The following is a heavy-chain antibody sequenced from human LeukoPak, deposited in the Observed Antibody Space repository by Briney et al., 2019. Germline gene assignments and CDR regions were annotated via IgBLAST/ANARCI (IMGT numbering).Heavy chain of an antibody. V-gene: IGHV4-34*01. D-gene: IGHD3-16*02. J-gene: IGHJ4*02. CDR1: GGSFSGYY. CDR3: ARDKENYEYVWGSYRLTPFDS. CDR2: INHSGST. Sequence: PSETLSLTCAVYGGSFSGYYWSWIRQPPGKGLEWIGEINHSGSTNYNPSLKSRVTMSVDTSKNQFSLKLSSVTAADTAVYYCARDKENYEYVWGSYRLTPFDSWGQGTLVTVSS.